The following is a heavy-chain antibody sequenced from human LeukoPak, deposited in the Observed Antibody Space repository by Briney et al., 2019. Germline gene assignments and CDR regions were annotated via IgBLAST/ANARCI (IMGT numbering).Heavy chain of an antibody. V-gene: IGHV4-39*07. CDR1: GGSISSSSYY. CDR3: ATTTIRLGY. Sequence: SETLSLTCTVSGGSISSSSYYWGWIRQPPGKGLEWIGSMYYRGSTYHNPSLKSRVTISVDTSKNQFSLKLSSVTAADTAVYYCATTTIRLGYWGQGTLVTVSS. J-gene: IGHJ4*02. CDR2: MYYRGST. D-gene: IGHD1-26*01.